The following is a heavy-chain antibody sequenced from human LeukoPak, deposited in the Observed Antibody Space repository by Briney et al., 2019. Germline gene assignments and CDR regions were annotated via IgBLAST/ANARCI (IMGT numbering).Heavy chain of an antibody. Sequence: GGSLRLSCAASGFIFSRYSMHWVRQAPGRGLEWVAVLSFDGSKKYYSDSVKGRCTISRDNSKNTLYLQMISLRAEDTAVYYCARWAGRPLVFSYYFYYMDVWGEGTTVTVSS. D-gene: IGHD6-13*01. CDR2: LSFDGSKK. J-gene: IGHJ6*03. CDR1: GFIFSRYS. CDR3: ARWAGRPLVFSYYFYYMDV. V-gene: IGHV3-30*03.